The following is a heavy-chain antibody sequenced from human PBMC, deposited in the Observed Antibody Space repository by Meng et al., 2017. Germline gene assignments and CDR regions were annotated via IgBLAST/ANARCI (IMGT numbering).Heavy chain of an antibody. CDR3: ARDPGYYGSGSYYNEGRWFDP. D-gene: IGHD3-10*01. CDR1: GYTFTSYG. V-gene: IGHV1-18*01. Sequence: ASVKVSCKASGYTFTSYGISWVRQAPGQGREWMGWISAYNGNTNYAQKLQGRVTMTTDTSTSTAYMELRSLRSDDTAVYYCARDPGYYGSGSYYNEGRWFDPWGQGTLVTVSS. CDR2: ISAYNGNT. J-gene: IGHJ5*02.